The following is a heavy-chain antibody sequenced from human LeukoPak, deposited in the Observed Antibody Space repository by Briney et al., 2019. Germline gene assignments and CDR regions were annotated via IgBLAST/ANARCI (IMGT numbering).Heavy chain of an antibody. CDR1: SGSIRSSNYH. J-gene: IGHJ4*02. Sequence: SQTLSLTCTVSSGSIRSSNYHWHCIRQPAGKGLEWIGRIYSSGTTNYNPSLKSRVTISVDTSKNQFSLKLSSVTAADTAVYYCATELGFYFDYWGQGTLVTVSS. D-gene: IGHD7-27*01. CDR2: IYSSGTT. V-gene: IGHV4-61*02. CDR3: ATELGFYFDY.